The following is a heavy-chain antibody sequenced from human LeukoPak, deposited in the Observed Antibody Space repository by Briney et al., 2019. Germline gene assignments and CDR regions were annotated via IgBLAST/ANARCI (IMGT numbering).Heavy chain of an antibody. CDR3: AKATGTLGN. Sequence: GGSLRLSCAASGFSFSSHGMSWVRQAPGKGLEWVSGIIGGAGSTYYADSVKGRFTISGDNSKNTLYLQMNSLTAEDTAIYYCAKATGTLGNWGQGTLVTVSS. D-gene: IGHD1-1*01. CDR1: GFSFSSHG. J-gene: IGHJ4*02. V-gene: IGHV3-23*01. CDR2: IIGGAGST.